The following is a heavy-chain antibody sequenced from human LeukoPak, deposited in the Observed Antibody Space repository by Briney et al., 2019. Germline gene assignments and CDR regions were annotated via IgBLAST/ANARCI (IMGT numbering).Heavy chain of an antibody. CDR3: AREIAEGYYYYYYYMDV. Sequence: ASVKVSCKASGYTFTSCGISWVRQALGQGLEWMGWISAYNGNTNYAQKLQGRVIMTTDTSTSTAYMELRSLRSDDTAVYYCAREIAEGYYYYYYYMDVWGKGTTVTVSS. D-gene: IGHD6-13*01. V-gene: IGHV1-18*01. CDR1: GYTFTSCG. CDR2: ISAYNGNT. J-gene: IGHJ6*03.